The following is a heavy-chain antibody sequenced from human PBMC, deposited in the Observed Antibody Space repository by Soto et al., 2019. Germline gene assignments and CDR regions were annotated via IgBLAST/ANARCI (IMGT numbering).Heavy chain of an antibody. CDR1: GGTFSGYY. V-gene: IGHV4-34*08. CDR3: AKEALFGVDYYGMDV. Sequence: SETLSLTCAVYGGTFSGYYWTWIRQPPGKGLEWIGEINPGGSTSYNPSLKSRVAISLDTSKNHLSLKLTSVTAADTAIYYCAKEALFGVDYYGMDVWGQGTTVTVSS. D-gene: IGHD3-3*01. CDR2: INPGGST. J-gene: IGHJ6*02.